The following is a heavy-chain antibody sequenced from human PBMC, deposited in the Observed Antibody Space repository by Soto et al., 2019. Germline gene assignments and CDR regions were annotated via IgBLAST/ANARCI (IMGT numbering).Heavy chain of an antibody. CDR2: INAGNGNT. CDR3: ARGPGGPDGPGDY. Sequence: ASVKVSCKTSGYTFTSFPMHCVRQAPGQRLEWMGWINAGNGNTKYSQKFQGRVTITRDTSASTAYMELSSLRSEDTAVYYCARGPGGPDGPGDYWGQGTLVTVSS. D-gene: IGHD2-15*01. J-gene: IGHJ4*02. CDR1: GYTFTSFP. V-gene: IGHV1-3*01.